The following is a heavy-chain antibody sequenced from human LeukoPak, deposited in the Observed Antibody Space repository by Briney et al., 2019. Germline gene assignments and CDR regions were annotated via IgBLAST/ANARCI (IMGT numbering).Heavy chain of an antibody. CDR3: ARDRLWFGDLFWFDP. Sequence: SETLSLTCAVYGGSFSGYYWSWIRQPAGKGLEWIGRIYTSGSTNYNPSLKSRVTMSVDTSKNQFSLKLSSVTAADTAVYYCARDRLWFGDLFWFDPWGQGTLVTVSS. CDR2: IYTSGST. V-gene: IGHV4-4*07. CDR1: GGSFSGYY. J-gene: IGHJ5*02. D-gene: IGHD3-10*01.